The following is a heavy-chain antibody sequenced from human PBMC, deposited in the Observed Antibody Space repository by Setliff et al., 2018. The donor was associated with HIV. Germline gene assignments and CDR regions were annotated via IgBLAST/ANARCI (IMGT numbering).Heavy chain of an antibody. V-gene: IGHV4-39*02. CDR3: ARESPDGLDY. J-gene: IGHJ4*02. CDR2: IYYSGGT. CDR1: GGSISSNSYY. D-gene: IGHD2-8*01. Sequence: SETLSLTCTVSGGSISSNSYYWGWIRQPPGKGLEWIGSIYYSGGTYYNPSLKSRVTISVDTSKNQFSLKVNSVTAADTAMYFCARESPDGLDYWGQGTLVTVSS.